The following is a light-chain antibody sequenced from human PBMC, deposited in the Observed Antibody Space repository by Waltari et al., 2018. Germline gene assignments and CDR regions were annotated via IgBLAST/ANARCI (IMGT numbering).Light chain of an antibody. V-gene: IGLV2-14*03. CDR3: SSYATSSPYVSGFYV. CDR1: SSDVGGYNY. Sequence: QSALTQPASVSGSPGQSITISCTGTSSDVGGYNYVSWYQQHPGKAPKLMVYDFSKRPSGFSDSFSGSKTGNTAFLTISGLQADDEAGYYCSSYATSSPYVSGFYVSVTGTKVTVL. CDR2: DFS. J-gene: IGLJ1*01.